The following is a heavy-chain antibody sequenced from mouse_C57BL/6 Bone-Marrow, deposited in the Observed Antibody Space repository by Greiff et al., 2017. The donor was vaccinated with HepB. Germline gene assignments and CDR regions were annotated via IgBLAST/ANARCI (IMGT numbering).Heavy chain of an antibody. CDR2: ISYSGST. J-gene: IGHJ3*01. V-gene: IGHV3-1*01. D-gene: IGHD1-1*01. CDR1: GYSITSGYD. Sequence: EVKLQESGPGMVKPSQSLSLTCTVTGYSITSGYDWHWIRHFPGNKLEWMGYISYSGSTNYNPSLKSRISITHDTSKNHFFLKLNSVTTEDTATYYCARGGIYYGSSPWFAYWGQGTLVTVSA. CDR3: ARGGIYYGSSPWFAY.